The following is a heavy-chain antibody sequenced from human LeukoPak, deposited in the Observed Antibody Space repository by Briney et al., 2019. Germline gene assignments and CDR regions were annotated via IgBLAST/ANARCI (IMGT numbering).Heavy chain of an antibody. J-gene: IGHJ4*02. Sequence: GGSLRLSCAASGFNFNNFAMSWVRQAPGKGPECLSAMTCRADPTYYAESVKGRFNISRDYSKSMVYLQMNSLRVEDTAIYYCAKGAEIDHWGQGSLVSVCS. CDR1: GFNFNNFA. CDR2: MTCRADPT. CDR3: AKGAEIDH. V-gene: IGHV3-23*01.